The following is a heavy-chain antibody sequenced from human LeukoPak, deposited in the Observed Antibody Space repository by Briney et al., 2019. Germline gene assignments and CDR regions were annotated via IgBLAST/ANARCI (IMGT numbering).Heavy chain of an antibody. CDR2: ISGSGGST. J-gene: IGHJ3*02. Sequence: GGSLRLSFAASGFTFSSYAMSWVRQAPGKGLEWVSAISGSGGSTYYADSVKGRFTISRDNSKNTLYLQMNSLRAEDTAVYYCVKDFNPSEGEAFDIWGQGTMVTVSS. D-gene: IGHD1-26*01. V-gene: IGHV3-23*01. CDR1: GFTFSSYA. CDR3: VKDFNPSEGEAFDI.